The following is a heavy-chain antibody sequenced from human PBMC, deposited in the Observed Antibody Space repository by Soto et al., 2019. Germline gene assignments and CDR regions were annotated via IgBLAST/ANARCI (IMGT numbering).Heavy chain of an antibody. Sequence: QVKLQESGPGLVKPSETLSLTCTVSGGSISTYYWSWIRQPPGKGLEWIWYIYYSGSSNYNPSLKSRVTLSLDSSKNQLALNLESVTAADTAVYYCVRSWRSRDGYNRHYFEYWGQGTLFTVSS. V-gene: IGHV4-59*01. CDR1: GGSISTYY. CDR3: VRSWRSRDGYNRHYFEY. J-gene: IGHJ4*02. D-gene: IGHD1-1*01. CDR2: IYYSGSS.